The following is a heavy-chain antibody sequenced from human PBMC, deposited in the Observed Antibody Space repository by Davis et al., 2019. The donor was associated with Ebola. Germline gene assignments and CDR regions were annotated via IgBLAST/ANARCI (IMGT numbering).Heavy chain of an antibody. D-gene: IGHD4-11*01. Sequence: GESLKISCAASGFTVSSNYMSWVRQAPGKGLEWVSYISSSSSTIYYADSVKGRFTISRDNSKNTLHLQMNSLRVEDTAVYFCAREPTGNYYYFYGMDVWGKGTTVSVSS. CDR1: GFTVSSNY. CDR3: AREPTGNYYYFYGMDV. V-gene: IGHV3-48*01. J-gene: IGHJ6*04. CDR2: ISSSSSTI.